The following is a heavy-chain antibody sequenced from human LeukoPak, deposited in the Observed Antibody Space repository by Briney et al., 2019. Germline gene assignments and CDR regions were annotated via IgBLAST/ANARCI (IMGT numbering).Heavy chain of an antibody. CDR2: ISGSGGST. D-gene: IGHD6-13*01. J-gene: IGHJ4*02. CDR3: AKGHLQGSS. V-gene: IGHV3-23*01. Sequence: GGSLRLSCAASGFTFSSYAMSWVRQVPGKGLGWVSAISGSGGSTYYADSVKGRFTISRDNSKNTLSLQMDSLRAEDTAVYYCAKGHLQGSSCGQGTLVTVSS. CDR1: GFTFSSYA.